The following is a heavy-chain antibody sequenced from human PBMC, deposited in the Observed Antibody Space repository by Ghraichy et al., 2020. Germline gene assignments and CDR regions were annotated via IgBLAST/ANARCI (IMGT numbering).Heavy chain of an antibody. CDR1: GYAFTGYY. Sequence: ASVKVSCKASGYAFTGYYMHWVRQAPGQGLEWMGWISPYSGDTNYAQKFHGRVTMTRDTSISTAYMELSSLTSDDTAVYYCAKGGSRCSGGGCYSWDYWGQGTLVTVSS. CDR3: AKGGSRCSGGGCYSWDY. V-gene: IGHV1-2*02. CDR2: ISPYSGDT. J-gene: IGHJ4*02. D-gene: IGHD2-15*01.